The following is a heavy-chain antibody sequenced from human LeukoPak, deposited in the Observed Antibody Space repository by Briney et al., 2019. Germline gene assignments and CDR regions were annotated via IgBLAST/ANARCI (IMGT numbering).Heavy chain of an antibody. CDR3: ARDYYGSGSYYYYYYGMDV. CDR2: ISSSSSYI. CDR1: GFTFSSYS. Sequence: PGGSLRLSCAASGFTFSSYSMNWVRQAPGKGLEWVSSISSSSSYIYYADSVKGRFTISRDNAKNSLYLQMNSLRAEDTAVYYCARDYYGSGSYYYYYYGMDVWGQGTTVTDSS. V-gene: IGHV3-21*01. J-gene: IGHJ6*02. D-gene: IGHD3-10*01.